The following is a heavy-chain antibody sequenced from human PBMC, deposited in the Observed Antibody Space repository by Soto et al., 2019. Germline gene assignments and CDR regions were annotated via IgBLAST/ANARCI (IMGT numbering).Heavy chain of an antibody. CDR3: ADVTGFIGARPGYFDY. CDR1: GFTFDDYA. J-gene: IGHJ4*02. D-gene: IGHD6-6*01. Sequence: EVQLVESGGGLVQPGRSLRLSCAASGFTFDDYAMHWVRQAPGKGLEWVSGISWNSGSIGYADSVKGRFTMSRENAKNSLDLQMNSLRAEDTAWYYCADVTGFIGARPGYFDYWGQGTLVIVSS. CDR2: ISWNSGSI. V-gene: IGHV3-9*01.